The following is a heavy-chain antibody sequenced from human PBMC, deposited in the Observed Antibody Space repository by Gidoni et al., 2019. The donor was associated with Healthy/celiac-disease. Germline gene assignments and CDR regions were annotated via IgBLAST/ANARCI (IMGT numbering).Heavy chain of an antibody. CDR2: INAGNGNT. D-gene: IGHD3-3*01. V-gene: IGHV1-3*01. Sequence: QVQLVQSGAEVKKPGASVTVSCKASGYTFTSYAMHWVRQAPGQRLEWMGWINAGNGNTKYSQKFQGRVTITRDTSASTAYMELSSLRSEDTAVYYCARDGGPDGYNFWTCFDYWGQGTLVTVSS. CDR3: ARDGGPDGYNFWTCFDY. CDR1: GYTFTSYA. J-gene: IGHJ4*02.